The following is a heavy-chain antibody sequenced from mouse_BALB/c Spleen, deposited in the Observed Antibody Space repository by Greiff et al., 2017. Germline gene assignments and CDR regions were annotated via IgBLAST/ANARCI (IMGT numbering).Heavy chain of an antibody. D-gene: IGHD1-1*01. Sequence: EVKVVESGPSLVKPSQTLSLTCSVTGDSITSGYWNWFRQFPGNKLEYMGYISYSGSTYYNPSLKSRISITRDTSKNQYYLQLNSVTTEDTATSYCARYSYGSSYGYFDVWGAGTTVTVSS. CDR2: ISYSGST. CDR3: ARYSYGSSYGYFDV. CDR1: GDSITSGY. V-gene: IGHV3-8*02. J-gene: IGHJ1*01.